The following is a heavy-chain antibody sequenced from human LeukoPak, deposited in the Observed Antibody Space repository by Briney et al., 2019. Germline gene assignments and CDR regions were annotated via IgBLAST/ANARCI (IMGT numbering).Heavy chain of an antibody. CDR3: ARDSKYDSSGHTP. J-gene: IGHJ5*02. V-gene: IGHV4-39*07. CDR2: IHYRGDA. Sequence: KTSETLSLTCIVSGDSIRADNYYWAWIRQPPGKGLEWIGSIHYRGDAYYGPTLKSRATLSVDTSKNQFSLMVSAVTAADTALYFCARDSKYDSSGHTPWGQGMLVTVSS. D-gene: IGHD3-22*01. CDR1: GDSIRADNYY.